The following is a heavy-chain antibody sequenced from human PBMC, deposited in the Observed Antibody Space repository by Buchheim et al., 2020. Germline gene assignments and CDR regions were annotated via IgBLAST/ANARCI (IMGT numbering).Heavy chain of an antibody. CDR3: ARTAYSSSWPSYYYGMDV. CDR1: GGSISSSSYY. D-gene: IGHD6-13*01. Sequence: QLQLQESGPGLVKPSETLSLTCTVSGGSISSSSYYWGWIRQPPGKGLEWIGSIYYSGSTYYNPSLKSRVTISVDTSKNQFSLKLSSVTAADTAVYYCARTAYSSSWPSYYYGMDVWGQGTT. CDR2: IYYSGST. V-gene: IGHV4-39*01. J-gene: IGHJ6*02.